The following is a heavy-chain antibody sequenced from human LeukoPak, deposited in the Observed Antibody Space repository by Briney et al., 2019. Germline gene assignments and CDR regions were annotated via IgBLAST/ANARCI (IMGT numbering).Heavy chain of an antibody. Sequence: GGSLRLSCAASGVTLSSYSMNWVRQAPGKGLEWVSSISSSSSFIYYADSVKGRFTISRDNAKKSLYLQMNSLRVEDTAVYYCGRQDSHWDAFATGAQGTRVPV. CDR3: GRQDSHWDAFAT. V-gene: IGHV3-21*03. D-gene: IGHD2-15*01. CDR2: ISSSSSFI. CDR1: GVTLSSYS. J-gene: IGHJ3*02.